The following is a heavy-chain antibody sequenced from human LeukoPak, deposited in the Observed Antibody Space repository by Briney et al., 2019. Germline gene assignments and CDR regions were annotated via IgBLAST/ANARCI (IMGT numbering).Heavy chain of an antibody. CDR3: ARDANGAGQDWFDP. CDR2: ISAYNGNT. Sequence: ASVKVSCTASGYTFTSYGISWVRQAPGQGLEWMGWISAYNGNTNYAQKLQGRVTMTTDTSTSTAYMELRSLRSDDTAMYYCARDANGAGQDWFDPWGQGTLVTVSS. CDR1: GYTFTSYG. D-gene: IGHD6-19*01. V-gene: IGHV1-18*01. J-gene: IGHJ5*02.